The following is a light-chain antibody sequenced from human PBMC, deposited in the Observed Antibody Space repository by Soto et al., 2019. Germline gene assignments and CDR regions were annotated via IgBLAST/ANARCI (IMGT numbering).Light chain of an antibody. J-gene: IGKJ4*01. CDR2: GAS. CDR1: QSVSNTQ. Sequence: EIVLTQSPGTLSLSPGERATLSCRASQSVSNTQLAWYQQKHGQAPRLLIYGASSRDTGIPDRFSGSGSGTDFTLSISRLEPEDFAVYYGQQYCRSPLTFGGGTKVEIK. CDR3: QQYCRSPLT. V-gene: IGKV3-20*01.